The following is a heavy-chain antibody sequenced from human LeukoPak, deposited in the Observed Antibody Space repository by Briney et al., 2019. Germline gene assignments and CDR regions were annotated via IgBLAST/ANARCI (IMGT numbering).Heavy chain of an antibody. CDR1: GYTFTGFY. D-gene: IGHD3-22*01. Sequence: GASVTVSCKASGYTFTGFYFHWVRQAPGQGLEWMGWINPNSGGTIFAQKFQGRVTMTRDTSITTAYMELSRLRSDDTAVYYCARAAGSGYYSALDYWGQGTLVTVSS. CDR2: INPNSGGT. J-gene: IGHJ4*02. V-gene: IGHV1-2*02. CDR3: ARAAGSGYYSALDY.